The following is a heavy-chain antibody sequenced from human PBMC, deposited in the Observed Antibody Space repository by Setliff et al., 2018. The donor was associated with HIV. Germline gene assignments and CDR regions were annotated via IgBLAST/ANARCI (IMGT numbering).Heavy chain of an antibody. CDR3: VRAVPSVAVAAPRWLDP. CDR2: IYGGGRT. Sequence: SCKASGYTFTSYPMHWVRQAPGKGLEWVAVIYGGGRTYYADSVKGRFTISRDNSKNTLYLQMNSLKVEDTPIYYCVRAVPSVAVAAPRWLDPWGQGTLVTVSS. V-gene: IGHV3-53*01. CDR1: GYTFTSYP. D-gene: IGHD6-19*01. J-gene: IGHJ5*02.